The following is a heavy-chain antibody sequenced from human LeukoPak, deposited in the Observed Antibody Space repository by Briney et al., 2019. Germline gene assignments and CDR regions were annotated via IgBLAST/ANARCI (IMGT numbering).Heavy chain of an antibody. J-gene: IGHJ4*02. CDR3: AKSAPGFWSGQTFLGGDYFDY. D-gene: IGHD3-3*01. V-gene: IGHV3-23*01. Sequence: GGSLRLSCAASDITFSDYAMSWVRQAPGKGLEWVSAISGSGGSTYYADSVKGRFTISRDNSKNTLYLQMNSLRAEDTAVYYCAKSAPGFWSGQTFLGGDYFDYWGQGTLVTVSS. CDR1: DITFSDYA. CDR2: ISGSGGST.